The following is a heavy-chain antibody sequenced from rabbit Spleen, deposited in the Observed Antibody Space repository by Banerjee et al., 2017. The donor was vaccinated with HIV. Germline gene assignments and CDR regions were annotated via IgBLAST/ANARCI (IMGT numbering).Heavy chain of an antibody. CDR2: IYSGSSGST. CDR1: GFSFNNNYY. CDR3: ARGSATMTMVITGYYLTL. Sequence: QSLEESGGDLVKPGASLTLTCTASGFSFNNNYYMCWVRQAPGKGLECVACIYSGSSGSTYYASWAKGRFTISKTSSTTVTLQMTSLTVADTATYFCARGSATMTMVITGYYLTLWGPGTLVPS. J-gene: IGHJ4*01. D-gene: IGHD2-1*01. V-gene: IGHV1S40*01.